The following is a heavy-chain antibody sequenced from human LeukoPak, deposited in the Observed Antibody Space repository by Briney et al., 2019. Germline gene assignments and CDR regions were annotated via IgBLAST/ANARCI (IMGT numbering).Heavy chain of an antibody. CDR2: INPISGGT. D-gene: IGHD2-15*01. Sequence: ASVKVSCKASVFTFTGYYMHWVRQAPGQGLEWMGWINPISGGTNYAQKFQGRVTMTRDTSISTAYMELSRLRSDDTAVYYCARDRRYCSGGICYEAFDIWGQGKMVTVSS. V-gene: IGHV1-2*02. CDR1: VFTFTGYY. CDR3: ARDRRYCSGGICYEAFDI. J-gene: IGHJ3*02.